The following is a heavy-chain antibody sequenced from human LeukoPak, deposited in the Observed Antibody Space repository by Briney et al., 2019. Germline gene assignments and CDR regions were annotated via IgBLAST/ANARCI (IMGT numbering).Heavy chain of an antibody. CDR2: INSDGRST. V-gene: IGHV3-74*01. CDR3: ARDPVVPAAIGDY. CDR1: GFTFSSYW. J-gene: IGHJ4*02. Sequence: GRCLRLSCAASGFTFSSYWMHCVSQPPGKGLVWVSRINSDGRSTSHADSMKDRSTLSRDNPKNTTYMQMYSLRAEDTAVYYCARDPVVPAAIGDYWGQGTLVTVSS. D-gene: IGHD2-2*02.